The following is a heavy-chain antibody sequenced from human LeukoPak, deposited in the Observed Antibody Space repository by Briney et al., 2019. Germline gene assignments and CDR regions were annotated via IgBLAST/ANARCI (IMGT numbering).Heavy chain of an antibody. V-gene: IGHV5-51*01. CDR2: IYPGDSDT. CDR1: GYSFTSYW. CDR3: ARVDCSSTSCYAHGNWFDP. J-gene: IGHJ5*02. D-gene: IGHD2-2*01. Sequence: GESLKISCKGFGYSFTSYWIGWVRQMPGKGLEWMGIIYPGDSDTRYSPSFQGQVTISADKSISTAYLQWSSLKASGTAMYYCARVDCSSTSCYAHGNWFDPCGQGTLVTVSS.